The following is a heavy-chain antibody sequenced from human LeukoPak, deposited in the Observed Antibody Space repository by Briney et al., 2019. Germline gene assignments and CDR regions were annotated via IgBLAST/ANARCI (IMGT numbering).Heavy chain of an antibody. D-gene: IGHD1-1*01. Sequence: GGSLRVSCAASGFTFSSYEMNWVRQAPGKGLEWVSYISSSGSTIYYADSVKGRFTISRDNAKNSLYLQMNSLRAEDTAVYYCASTSGPKGYWGQGTLVTVSS. V-gene: IGHV3-48*03. CDR1: GFTFSSYE. CDR2: ISSSGSTI. J-gene: IGHJ4*02. CDR3: ASTSGPKGY.